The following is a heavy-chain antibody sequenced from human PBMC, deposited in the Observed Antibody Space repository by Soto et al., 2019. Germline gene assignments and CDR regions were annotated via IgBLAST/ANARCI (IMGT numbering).Heavy chain of an antibody. J-gene: IGHJ4*02. D-gene: IGHD3-3*01. Sequence: ASVKVSCKASGHTFTNYAFHWVRQAPGQRLEWMGWINAGNGNTKYSQNFQGRVTITRDTSASIAYMELSRLRSEDTAVYYCAREHDFWSGYSFDYWGQGTLVTVSS. CDR1: GHTFTNYA. V-gene: IGHV1-3*01. CDR2: INAGNGNT. CDR3: AREHDFWSGYSFDY.